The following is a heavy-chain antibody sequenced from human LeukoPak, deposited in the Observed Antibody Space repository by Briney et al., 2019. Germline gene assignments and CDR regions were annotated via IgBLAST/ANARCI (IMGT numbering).Heavy chain of an antibody. CDR3: ARAVSSGTDY. CDR1: GFTFSSYS. Sequence: PGGSLRLSCAASGFTFSSYSMNWVRQAPGKGLEWVSSISSSSSYIYYADSVKGRFTTSRDNAKNSLYLQMNSLRAEDTAVYYCARAVSSGTDYWGQGTLVTVSS. J-gene: IGHJ4*02. V-gene: IGHV3-21*01. D-gene: IGHD6-19*01. CDR2: ISSSSSYI.